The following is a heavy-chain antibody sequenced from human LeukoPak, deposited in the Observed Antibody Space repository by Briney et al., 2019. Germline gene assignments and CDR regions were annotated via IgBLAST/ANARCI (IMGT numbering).Heavy chain of an antibody. J-gene: IGHJ4*02. D-gene: IGHD2-2*02. CDR2: ISYDGSNK. Sequence: GGSLTLPCAGSGFIFSTYVMHWVRQAPGKGLEWGAVISYDGSNKYYADSVKGRFTISRDNSKNTLYLQMHSLRAEVTAVYYCVRGWERECTSTSCYIAYNWGQGTLVTVSS. V-gene: IGHV3-30-3*01. CDR1: GFIFSTYV. CDR3: VRGWERECTSTSCYIAYN.